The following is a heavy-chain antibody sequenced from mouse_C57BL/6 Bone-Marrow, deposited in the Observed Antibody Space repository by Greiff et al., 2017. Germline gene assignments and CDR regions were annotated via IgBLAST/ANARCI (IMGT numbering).Heavy chain of an antibody. CDR2: INPYNGGT. CDR3: ASSLLRWSFAY. CDR1: GYTFTDYY. D-gene: IGHD1-1*02. J-gene: IGHJ3*01. V-gene: IGHV1-19*01. Sequence: EVQLQQSGPVLVKPGASVKLSCKASGYTFTDYYMNWVKQSPGKSLEWIGVINPYNGGTSYNQKFKGKATLTFDKSSSTAYMELNSLTSEDSAVYYCASSLLRWSFAYWGQGTLVTVSA.